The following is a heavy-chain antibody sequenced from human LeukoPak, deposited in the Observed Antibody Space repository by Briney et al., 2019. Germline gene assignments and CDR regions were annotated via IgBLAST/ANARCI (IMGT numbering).Heavy chain of an antibody. V-gene: IGHV3-23*01. CDR3: AKDPPFGVVSGPLVPFDI. Sequence: GGSLRLSCAASGFTFSSYAMSWVRQAPGKGLEWVSAISGSGGSTYYADSVKGRFTISRDNSKNTLYLQMNSLRAEDTAVYYCAKDPPFGVVSGPLVPFDIWGQGTMVTVSS. D-gene: IGHD3-3*01. CDR1: GFTFSSYA. J-gene: IGHJ3*02. CDR2: ISGSGGST.